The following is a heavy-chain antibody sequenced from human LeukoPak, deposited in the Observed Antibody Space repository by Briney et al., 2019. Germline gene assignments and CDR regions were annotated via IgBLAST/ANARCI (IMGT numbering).Heavy chain of an antibody. CDR1: GFTPSSYW. V-gene: IGHV3-7*01. J-gene: IGHJ5*02. CDR2: IKQDGSEK. Sequence: SGGSLRLSCAASGFTPSSYWMSWVRQAPGKGMEWVANIKQDGSEKYYVDSVKGRFTISRDNAKNSLYLQMNCLRAEDTAVYYCAREDPHRETANWFDPWGQGTLVTVSS. D-gene: IGHD5-18*01. CDR3: AREDPHRETANWFDP.